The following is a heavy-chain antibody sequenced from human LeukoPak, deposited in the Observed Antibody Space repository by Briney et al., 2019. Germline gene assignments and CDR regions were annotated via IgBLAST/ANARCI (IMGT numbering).Heavy chain of an antibody. J-gene: IGHJ4*02. V-gene: IGHV1-18*01. CDR3: ARTITMVRGVIITSPFDY. D-gene: IGHD3-10*01. Sequence: ASVKVSYKASGYTFTSYGISWVRQAPGQGREWMGWITAHNGNTHYAQKLQGRVTMTTDTSTSTAYMELRSLRSDDTAVYYCARTITMVRGVIITSPFDYWGQGTLVTVSS. CDR1: GYTFTSYG. CDR2: ITAHNGNT.